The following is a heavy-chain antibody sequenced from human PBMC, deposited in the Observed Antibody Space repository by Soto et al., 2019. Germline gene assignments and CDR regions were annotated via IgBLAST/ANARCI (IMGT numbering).Heavy chain of an antibody. V-gene: IGHV3-30*18. J-gene: IGHJ4*02. Sequence: QVQLVESGGGVVQPGRSLRLSCAASGFTFSSFGIHWVRQAPGKGLEWVSVISYDGNNRYYADSVKGRFTISRDNSKNKMYLQINSLRAEDTAVYYCAKTTVPFGRTAVAGPFDYWGQGSLVTVSS. CDR2: ISYDGNNR. CDR1: GFTFSSFG. D-gene: IGHD6-19*01. CDR3: AKTTVPFGRTAVAGPFDY.